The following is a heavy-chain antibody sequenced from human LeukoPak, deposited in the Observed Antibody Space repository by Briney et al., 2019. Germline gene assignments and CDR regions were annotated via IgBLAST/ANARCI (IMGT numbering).Heavy chain of an antibody. Sequence: PSETLFLTCTVSGGSISSYYWSWIRQPAGKGLEWIGRIYTSGSTNYNPSLKSRVTMSVDTSKNQFSLKLSSVTAADTAVYYCARERQPNYYYYYYMDVWGKGTTVTVSS. J-gene: IGHJ6*03. CDR2: IYTSGST. V-gene: IGHV4-4*07. CDR1: GGSISSYY. CDR3: ARERQPNYYYYYYMDV.